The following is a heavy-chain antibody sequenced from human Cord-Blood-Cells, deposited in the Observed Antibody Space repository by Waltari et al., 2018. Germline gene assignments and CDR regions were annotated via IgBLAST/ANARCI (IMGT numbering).Heavy chain of an antibody. J-gene: IGHJ3*02. CDR1: GFTASSNY. V-gene: IGHV3-53*01. CDR3: ARDRFPEYAFDI. D-gene: IGHD3-16*01. Sequence: EVQLVESGGGLIQPGGSLRLSCAASGFTASSNYMSCARQAPGKGLEWVSVIYSGGSTDYADSVKGRFTISRDNSKNTLYLQMNSLRAEDTAVYYCARDRFPEYAFDIWGQGTMVTVSS. CDR2: IYSGGST.